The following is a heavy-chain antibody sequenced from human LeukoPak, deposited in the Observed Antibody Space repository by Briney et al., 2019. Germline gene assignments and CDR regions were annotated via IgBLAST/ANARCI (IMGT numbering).Heavy chain of an antibody. CDR2: ISAYNGNT. D-gene: IGHD3-9*01. CDR3: ARSYYDILTGYPSSAEYFQH. V-gene: IGHV1-18*01. Sequence: GASVKVSCKASGYTFTSYGICWVRQAPGQGLEWMGWISAYNGNTNYAQKLQGRVTLTTDTSTSTAYMELRSLRSDDTAMYYCARSYYDILTGYPSSAEYFQHWGQGTLVTVSS. J-gene: IGHJ1*01. CDR1: GYTFTSYG.